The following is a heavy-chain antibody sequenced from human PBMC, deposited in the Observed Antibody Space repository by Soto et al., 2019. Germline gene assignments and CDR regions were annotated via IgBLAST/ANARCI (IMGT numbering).Heavy chain of an antibody. J-gene: IGHJ6*01. CDR2: IIPIFGTA. V-gene: IGHV1-69*01. CDR1: GGTFSSYA. Sequence: QVQLVQSGAEVKKPGSSVKVSCKASGGTFSSYAISWVRQAPGQGLEWMGGIIPIFGTANYAQKFQGRVTITADESTSTAYMELSSLRSEDTAVYYCARNLRRYFDWYYGDYYYYYGMDVW. D-gene: IGHD3-9*01. CDR3: ARNLRRYFDWYYGDYYYYYGMDV.